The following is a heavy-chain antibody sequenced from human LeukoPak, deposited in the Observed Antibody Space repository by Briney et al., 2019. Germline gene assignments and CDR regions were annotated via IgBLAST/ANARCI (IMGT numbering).Heavy chain of an antibody. V-gene: IGHV1-69*06. CDR1: GGTFSSYA. Sequence: VASVKVSCKASGGTFSSYAISWVRQAPGQGLEWMGGIISIFGTANYAQKFQGRVTITADKSTSTAYMELSSLRSEDTAVYYCARDAPRGSSSSYLYYYGMDVWGKGTTVTVSS. J-gene: IGHJ6*04. CDR2: IISIFGTA. D-gene: IGHD6-13*01. CDR3: ARDAPRGSSSSYLYYYGMDV.